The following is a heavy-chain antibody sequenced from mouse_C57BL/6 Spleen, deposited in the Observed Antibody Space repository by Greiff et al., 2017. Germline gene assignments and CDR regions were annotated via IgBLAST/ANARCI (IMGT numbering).Heavy chain of an antibody. J-gene: IGHJ4*01. Sequence: QVQLKESGAELVRPGASVKLSCKASGYTFTDYYINWVKQRPGQGLEWIARIYPGSGNTYYNEKFKGKATLTAEKSSSTAYMQLSSLTSEDSAVYFCARDGNYERAMDYWGQGTSVTVSS. CDR2: IYPGSGNT. V-gene: IGHV1-76*01. D-gene: IGHD2-1*01. CDR3: ARDGNYERAMDY. CDR1: GYTFTDYY.